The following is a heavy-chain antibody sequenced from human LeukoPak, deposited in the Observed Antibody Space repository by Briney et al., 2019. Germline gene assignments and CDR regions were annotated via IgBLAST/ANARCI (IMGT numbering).Heavy chain of an antibody. V-gene: IGHV1-3*01. CDR1: GYTFTSYA. CDR3: AKSKEGYCSSTSCYVLDY. Sequence: ASVKVSCKASGYTFTSYAMHWVRQAPGRRLEWMGWTNAGNGNTKYSQKFQGRVTITRDTSASTAYMELSSLRSEDTAVYYCAKSKEGYCSSTSCYVLDYWGQGTLVTVSS. J-gene: IGHJ4*02. CDR2: TNAGNGNT. D-gene: IGHD2-2*01.